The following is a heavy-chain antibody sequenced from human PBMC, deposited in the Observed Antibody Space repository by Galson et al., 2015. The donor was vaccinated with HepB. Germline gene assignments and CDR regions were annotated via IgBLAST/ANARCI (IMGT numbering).Heavy chain of an antibody. CDR3: ARAYDFWSGYLDY. CDR2: IWYDGGNK. CDR1: GFTFSSYG. Sequence: SLRLSCAASGFTFSSYGMHWVRQAPGKGLGWVAVIWYDGGNKYYADSVKGRFTISRDNSKNTLYLQMNSLRAEDTAVYYCARAYDFWSGYLDYWGQGTLVTVSS. V-gene: IGHV3-33*01. J-gene: IGHJ4*02. D-gene: IGHD3-3*01.